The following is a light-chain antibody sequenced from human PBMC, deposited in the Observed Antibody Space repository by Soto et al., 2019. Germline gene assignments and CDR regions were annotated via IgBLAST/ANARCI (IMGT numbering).Light chain of an antibody. CDR1: QSISSW. V-gene: IGKV1-5*03. CDR2: KAS. Sequence: DIQMTQSPSTLSASVGARVTITCRASQSISSWLAWYQQKPGKAPKLLIYKASSLESGVPSRFSGSGTGTEITLTISSLQPDDFATYYCQQYNSYWTCGQGTKVEIK. CDR3: QQYNSYWT. J-gene: IGKJ1*01.